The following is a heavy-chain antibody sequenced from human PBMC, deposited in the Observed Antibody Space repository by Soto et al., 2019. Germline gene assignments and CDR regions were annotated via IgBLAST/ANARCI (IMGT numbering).Heavy chain of an antibody. CDR3: AKVAWGSSWPEYFQH. D-gene: IGHD6-13*01. CDR1: GFTFSSYG. CDR2: ISYDGSNK. Sequence: QVQLVESGGGVVQPGRSLRLSCAASGFTFSSYGMHWVRQAPGKGLEWVAVISYDGSNKYYADSVKGRFTISRDNSKNTLYLQMNSLRAADTAVYYCAKVAWGSSWPEYFQHWGQGTLVTVSS. J-gene: IGHJ1*01. V-gene: IGHV3-30*18.